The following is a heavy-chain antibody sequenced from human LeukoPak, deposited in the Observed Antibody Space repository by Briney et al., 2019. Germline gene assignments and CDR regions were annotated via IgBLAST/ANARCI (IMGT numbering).Heavy chain of an antibody. Sequence: PSETLSLTCAVYGGSFSGYYWSWIRQPPGKGLEWIGEINHSGSTNYNPSLKSRVTISVDTSKNQFSLRLTSVTSADTAVYYCARVVYGSSPDRWGQGTLVTVSS. D-gene: IGHD6-6*01. J-gene: IGHJ5*02. V-gene: IGHV4-34*01. CDR3: ARVVYGSSPDR. CDR1: GGSFSGYY. CDR2: INHSGST.